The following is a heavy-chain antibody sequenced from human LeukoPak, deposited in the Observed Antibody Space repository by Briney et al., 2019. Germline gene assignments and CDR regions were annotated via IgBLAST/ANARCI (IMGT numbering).Heavy chain of an antibody. CDR1: GFTFSSYS. Sequence: GGSLRLSCAASGFTFSSYSMNWVRQAPGKGLEWVSAISGSGGSTYYADSVKGRFTISRDNSKNTLYLQMNSLRAEDTAVYYCAKVVVVPAAIAEGFDYWGQGTLVTVSS. J-gene: IGHJ4*02. CDR2: ISGSGGST. D-gene: IGHD2-2*02. V-gene: IGHV3-23*01. CDR3: AKVVVVPAAIAEGFDY.